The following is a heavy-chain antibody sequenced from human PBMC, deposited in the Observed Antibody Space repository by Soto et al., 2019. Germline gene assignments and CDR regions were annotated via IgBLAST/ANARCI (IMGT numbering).Heavy chain of an antibody. D-gene: IGHD3-9*01. Sequence: GGSLRLCCAASGFTFSSYWMSWVRQAPGKGLEWVANIKQDGSEKYYVDSVKGRFTISRDNAKNSLYLQMNSLRAEDTAVYYCARLYYDILTGSGEYYYFDYWGQGTLVTVSS. V-gene: IGHV3-7*01. J-gene: IGHJ4*02. CDR2: IKQDGSEK. CDR3: ARLYYDILTGSGEYYYFDY. CDR1: GFTFSSYW.